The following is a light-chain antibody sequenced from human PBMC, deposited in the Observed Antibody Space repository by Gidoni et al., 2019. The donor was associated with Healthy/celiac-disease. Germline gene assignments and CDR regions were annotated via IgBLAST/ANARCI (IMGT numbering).Light chain of an antibody. V-gene: IGLV1-40*01. J-gene: IGLJ2*01. Sequence: QSLLTQPPSVSGPPGQRVTISCTGSSSNIGAGYDVHWYHQLPGTAPKLLIYGNSNRPSGVPDRFSGSKSGTSASLAITGLQAEDEADYYCQSYDSSLSGVVFGGGTKLTVL. CDR2: GNS. CDR3: QSYDSSLSGVV. CDR1: SSNIGAGYD.